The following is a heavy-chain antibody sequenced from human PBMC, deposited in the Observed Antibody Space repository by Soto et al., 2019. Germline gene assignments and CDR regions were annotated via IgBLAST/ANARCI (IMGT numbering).Heavy chain of an antibody. J-gene: IGHJ6*02. CDR2: IYHSGST. CDR3: ARVSGSYYYGMDV. V-gene: IGHV4-34*01. CDR1: GGSFSGYY. Sequence: SETLSLTCAVYGGSFSGYYWSWTRQPPGKGLEWIGEIYHSGSTNYNPSLKSRITISVDKSKNQFSLKLSSVTAADTAVYYCARVSGSYYYGMDVWGQGTTVTVSS.